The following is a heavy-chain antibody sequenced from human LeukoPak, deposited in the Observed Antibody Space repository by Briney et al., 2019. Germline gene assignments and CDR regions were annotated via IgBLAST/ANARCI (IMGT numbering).Heavy chain of an antibody. J-gene: IGHJ4*02. CDR2: IYPGDSGT. CDR1: GYRFTTYW. V-gene: IGHV5-51*01. CDR3: ARQITDQSSGYDSIDY. D-gene: IGHD5-12*01. Sequence: GESLKISCKASGYRFTTYWIGWVRQMPGKGLEWMGIIYPGDSGTRCSPSFEGQVTISADKSITTAYLQWSSLKASDTAMYYCARQITDQSSGYDSIDYWGQGTLVTVSS.